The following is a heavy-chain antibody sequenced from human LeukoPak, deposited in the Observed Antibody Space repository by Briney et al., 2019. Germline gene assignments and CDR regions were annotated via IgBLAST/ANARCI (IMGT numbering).Heavy chain of an antibody. V-gene: IGHV1-8*01. Sequence: GASVKVSCKASGYTFTSYDINWVRQATGQGLEWMGWMSPNSGKTGYAQSFQGRVTMTRDTSTDTAYMELNSLRSEDTAVYYCARDYFETSGSVYHFYGLDVWGLGTTVTVSS. CDR3: ARDYFETSGSVYHFYGLDV. CDR2: MSPNSGKT. D-gene: IGHD3-22*01. CDR1: GYTFTSYD. J-gene: IGHJ6*02.